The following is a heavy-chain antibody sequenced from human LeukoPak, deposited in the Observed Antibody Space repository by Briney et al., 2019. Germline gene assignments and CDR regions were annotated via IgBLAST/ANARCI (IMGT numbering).Heavy chain of an antibody. D-gene: IGHD2-21*02. CDR1: GFTFTDYY. Sequence: ASVKVSCKASGFTFTDYYIHWVRQAPGQGLEWMGWINPNSGGTNYAQMFQGRVTMTSDTSISTAYMELSRLRSDDTAVYYCARDLQSDADYTDYWGQGTLVTVSS. J-gene: IGHJ4*02. V-gene: IGHV1-2*02. CDR2: INPNSGGT. CDR3: ARDLQSDADYTDY.